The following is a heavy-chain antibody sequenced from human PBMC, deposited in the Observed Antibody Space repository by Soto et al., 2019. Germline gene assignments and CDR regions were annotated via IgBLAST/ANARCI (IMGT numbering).Heavy chain of an antibody. J-gene: IGHJ4*02. D-gene: IGHD1-26*01. CDR3: AGGLGLYYFDY. Sequence: QVQLVQSGAEVKKPGASVKVSCKASGYTFTSYAMHWVRQAPGQRLEWMGWINAGNGNTKYSQTFQGRVTITRDTSASTAYMELSSLRSEDTAVYYCAGGLGLYYFDYWGQGTLVTVSS. CDR2: INAGNGNT. CDR1: GYTFTSYA. V-gene: IGHV1-3*01.